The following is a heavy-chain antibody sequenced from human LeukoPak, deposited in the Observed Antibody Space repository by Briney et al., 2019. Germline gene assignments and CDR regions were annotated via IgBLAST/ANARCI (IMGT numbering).Heavy chain of an antibody. CDR2: IKQDGSER. D-gene: IGHD2-2*02. J-gene: IGHJ5*02. V-gene: IGHV3-7*01. Sequence: GGSLRLSCVASRFTFSSYWMGWVRQVPGKGLEWVANIKQDGSERYYVDSVRGRFTISRDNAKNSLYLQMNSLRVEDTAVYSCAPDCSSSSCYTRFDPWGQGTLVTVFS. CDR3: APDCSSSSCYTRFDP. CDR1: RFTFSSYW.